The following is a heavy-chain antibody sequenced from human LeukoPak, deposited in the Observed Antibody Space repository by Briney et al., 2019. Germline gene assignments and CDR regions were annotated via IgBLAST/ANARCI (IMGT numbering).Heavy chain of an antibody. J-gene: IGHJ4*02. CDR3: ARGGWSLDY. D-gene: IGHD6-19*01. CDR1: GGSVSSTTYY. V-gene: IGHV4-61*01. Sequence: PSETLSLTCTVSGGSVSSTTYYWSWIRQPPGKGLGWIGYIYYSGSTNYNPSLQSRVTISVDTSKNQFSLKLSSVTAADTAVYYCARGGWSLDYWGQGTLVTVSS. CDR2: IYYSGST.